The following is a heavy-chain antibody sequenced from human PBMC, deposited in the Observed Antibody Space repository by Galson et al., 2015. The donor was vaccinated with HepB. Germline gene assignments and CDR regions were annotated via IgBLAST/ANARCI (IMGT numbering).Heavy chain of an antibody. Sequence: SVKVSCKASGYTFTSYYMHWVRQAPGQGLEWMGIINPSGGSTSYAQKFQGRVTMTRDTSTSTVYMELSSLRSEDTAVYYCAREPTTVTTLNTSVRGYYYYGMDVWGQGTTVTVSS. CDR2: INPSGGST. D-gene: IGHD4-17*01. V-gene: IGHV1-46*01. CDR3: AREPTTVTTLNTSVRGYYYYGMDV. CDR1: GYTFTSYY. J-gene: IGHJ6*02.